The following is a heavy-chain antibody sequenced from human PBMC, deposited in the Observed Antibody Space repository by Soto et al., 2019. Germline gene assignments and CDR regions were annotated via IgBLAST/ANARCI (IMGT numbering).Heavy chain of an antibody. CDR2: IIPIFGTA. D-gene: IGHD3-22*01. V-gene: IGHV1-69*01. Sequence: QVQLVQSGAEVKKPGSSVKVSCKASGGTFSSYAISWVRQAPGQGLEWMGGIIPIFGTANYAQKFQGRVTITADESTSTAYMELSSLRAEDTAVYYCASPSVGYDSSGGPFDYWGQGTLVTVSS. CDR1: GGTFSSYA. J-gene: IGHJ4*02. CDR3: ASPSVGYDSSGGPFDY.